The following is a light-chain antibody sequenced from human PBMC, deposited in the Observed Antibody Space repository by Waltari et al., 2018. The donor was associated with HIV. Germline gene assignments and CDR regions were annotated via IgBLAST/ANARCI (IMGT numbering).Light chain of an antibody. J-gene: IGLJ3*02. CDR3: SSYTGTIKL. CDR1: NSDIGSY. CDR2: DVS. V-gene: IGLV2-14*03. Sequence: QSALTQPPSVSGSPGQSGTLSCTGTNSDIGSYFSWYQQHPGQAPRLMIFDVSQRPSGISARFSGSKSGTTASLTISGLQTDDEADYFCSSYTGTIKLFGGGTKLTVL.